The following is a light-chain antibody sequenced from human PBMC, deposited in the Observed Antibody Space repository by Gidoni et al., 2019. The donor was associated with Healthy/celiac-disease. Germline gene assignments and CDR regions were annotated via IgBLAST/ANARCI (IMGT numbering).Light chain of an antibody. Sequence: DILMPQSPSSLSASVGDRVTITCQASQDISNYLNWYQQKPGKAPKLLIYDASNLETGVPSRFSGSGSGTDFTFTISSLQPEDIATYYCQQYDNLPLTFGGGTKVEIK. V-gene: IGKV1-33*01. CDR3: QQYDNLPLT. CDR1: QDISNY. CDR2: DAS. J-gene: IGKJ4*01.